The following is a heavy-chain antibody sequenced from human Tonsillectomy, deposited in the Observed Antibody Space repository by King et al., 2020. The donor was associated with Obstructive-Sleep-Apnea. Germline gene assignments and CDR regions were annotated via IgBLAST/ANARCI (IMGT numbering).Heavy chain of an antibody. Sequence: QLQESGPGLVKPSQTLSLICTVSGGSISSGAYYWSWIRQHPGKGLEWIGYIYNSGRTYYNPSLKSRVTISVDTSENQFSLKVTSVTAADTAVYYCASKKFPAAPLDYWGQGTLVTVSS. J-gene: IGHJ4*02. CDR3: ASKKFPAAPLDY. CDR2: IYNSGRT. V-gene: IGHV4-31*03. CDR1: GGSISSGAYY. D-gene: IGHD2-2*01.